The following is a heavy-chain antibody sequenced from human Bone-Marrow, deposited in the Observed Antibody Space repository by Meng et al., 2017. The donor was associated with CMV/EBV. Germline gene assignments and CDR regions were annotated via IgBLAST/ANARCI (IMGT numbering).Heavy chain of an antibody. D-gene: IGHD3-22*01. CDR2: IDPNRGRT. CDR3: VRADRHY. V-gene: IGHV1-2*02. CDR1: CYTFTAYF. Sequence: SVKFSCRPSCYTFTAYFLHWVRQAPGQGLEWMGWIDPNRGRTKYAQKFQGRVTLTRDMSISTVYMEMRRLRSDDTAIFYCVRADRHYWGQGTLVTVSS. J-gene: IGHJ4*02.